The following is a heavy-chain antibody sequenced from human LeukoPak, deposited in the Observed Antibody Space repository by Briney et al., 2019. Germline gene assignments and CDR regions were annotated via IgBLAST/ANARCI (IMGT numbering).Heavy chain of an antibody. CDR3: ARDGGPTFDS. Sequence: GGSLRLSCAASGFTFRSYWMTWVRQAPGKGLERVANINQDGSERYYVDSVKGRFTISRDNAKNSLYLQMNSLRAEDTAVYYCARDGGPTFDSWGQGILVTVSS. J-gene: IGHJ5*01. CDR2: INQDGSER. CDR1: GFTFRSYW. D-gene: IGHD4-23*01. V-gene: IGHV3-7*03.